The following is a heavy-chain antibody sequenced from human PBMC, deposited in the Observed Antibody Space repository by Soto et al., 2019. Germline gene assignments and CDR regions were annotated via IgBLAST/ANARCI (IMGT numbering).Heavy chain of an antibody. CDR2: ISGSGGST. CDR3: AKVRPNYDYVWGPLDY. CDR1: GFTFSSYA. D-gene: IGHD3-16*01. Sequence: GGSLRLSCAASGFTFSSYAMSWVRQAPGKGLEWVSAISGSGGSTYYADSVKGRFTISRDNSKNTLYLQMNSLRAEDTAVYYCAKVRPNYDYVWGPLDYWGQGTLVTVSS. V-gene: IGHV3-23*01. J-gene: IGHJ4*02.